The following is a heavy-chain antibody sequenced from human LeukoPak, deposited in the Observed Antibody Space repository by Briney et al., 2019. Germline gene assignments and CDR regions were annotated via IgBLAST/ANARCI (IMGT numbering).Heavy chain of an antibody. CDR3: AREGYYYGSGSYRRTYYYYYMDV. CDR1: GYTFTSYG. J-gene: IGHJ6*03. CDR2: INPNSGNT. V-gene: IGHV1-8*03. D-gene: IGHD3-10*01. Sequence: ASVKVSSKASGYTFTSYGISWVRQAPGQGLEWMGWINPNSGNTGYAQKFQGRVTITRNTSISTAYMELSSLRSEDTAVYYCAREGYYYGSGSYRRTYYYYYMDVWGKGTTVTVSS.